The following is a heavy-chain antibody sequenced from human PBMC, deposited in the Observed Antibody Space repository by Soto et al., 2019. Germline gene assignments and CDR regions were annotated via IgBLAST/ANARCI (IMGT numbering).Heavy chain of an antibody. V-gene: IGHV3-9*01. CDR3: AKDVAGTNYYFDY. D-gene: IGHD6-19*01. CDR2: ISWNSGSI. J-gene: IGHJ4*02. Sequence: GGSLRLSCAASGFTFDDYAMHWVRQAPGKGLEWVSGISWNSGSIGYADSVKGRFTISRDNAKNSLYLQMNSLRAEDTALYYCAKDVAGTNYYFDYWGQGTLVTVSS. CDR1: GFTFDDYA.